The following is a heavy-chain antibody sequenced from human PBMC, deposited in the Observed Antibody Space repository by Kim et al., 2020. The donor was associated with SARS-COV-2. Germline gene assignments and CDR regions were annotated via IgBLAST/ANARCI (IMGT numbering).Heavy chain of an antibody. J-gene: IGHJ4*02. CDR2: INPSGGST. V-gene: IGHV1-46*01. D-gene: IGHD3-10*01. CDR3: ARATRGWFGEYYFDY. CDR1: GYTFTSYY. Sequence: ASVKVSCKASGYTFTSYYMHWVRQAPGQGLEWMGIINPSGGSTSYAQKFQGRVTMTRDTSTSTVYMELSSLRSEDTAVYYCARATRGWFGEYYFDYWGQGTLVTVSS.